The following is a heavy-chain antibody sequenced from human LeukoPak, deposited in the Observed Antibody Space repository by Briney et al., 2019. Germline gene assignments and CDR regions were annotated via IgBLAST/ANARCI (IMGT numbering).Heavy chain of an antibody. J-gene: IGHJ4*02. CDR2: IIPIFGTA. CDR1: GGTFSSYA. CDR3: ARAHSRGYYHEISYYFDY. Sequence: SVNVSCKASGGTFSSYAISWVRQAPGQGLEWMGGIIPIFGTANYAQKFQGRVTITADESTSTAYMELSSLRSEDTAVYYCARAHSRGYYHEISYYFDYWGQGTLVTVSS. D-gene: IGHD3-22*01. V-gene: IGHV1-69*13.